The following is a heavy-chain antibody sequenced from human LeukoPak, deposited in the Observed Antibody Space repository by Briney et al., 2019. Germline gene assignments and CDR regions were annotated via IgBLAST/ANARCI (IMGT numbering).Heavy chain of an antibody. J-gene: IGHJ5*02. Sequence: GESLRISYKGSGYSFTSYWISWVRQMPGKGLEWMGRIDPSDSYTNYSPSFQGHVTISADKSISTAYLQWSSLKASDTAMYYCARNVKGYDYGDYGWFDPWGQGTLVTVSS. CDR2: IDPSDSYT. V-gene: IGHV5-10-1*01. CDR1: GYSFTSYW. CDR3: ARNVKGYDYGDYGWFDP. D-gene: IGHD4-17*01.